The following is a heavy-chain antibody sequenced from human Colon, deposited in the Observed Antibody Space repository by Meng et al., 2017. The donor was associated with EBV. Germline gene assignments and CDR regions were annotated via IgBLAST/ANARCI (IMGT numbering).Heavy chain of an antibody. CDR2: IYYIGGT. D-gene: IGHD3-10*01. CDR1: GDSVATGRYY. V-gene: IGHV4-61*01. CDR3: ARVSGRSFDP. Sequence: QGQLQELGPGLVKPSETLSLTCTASGDSVATGRYYWSWIRQPPGKGLEWIAYIYYIGGTNYNPSLKSRLTISLDTSKNQFSLSLRSVTAADTAVYYCARVSGRSFDPWGQGTLVTVSS. J-gene: IGHJ5*02.